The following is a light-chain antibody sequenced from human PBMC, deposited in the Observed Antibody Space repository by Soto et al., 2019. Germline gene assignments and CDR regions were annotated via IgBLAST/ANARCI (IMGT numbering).Light chain of an antibody. CDR1: SSDVGGYNY. Sequence: QSALTQPASVSGSPGQSITISCTGTSSDVGGYNYVSWYQQHPGKAPKLMIYEVSNRPSGVSNRFSGPKSGNTASLTISGLQAEDEADYYCSSYISSSIDYVFGTGTKLTVL. J-gene: IGLJ1*01. CDR2: EVS. CDR3: SSYISSSIDYV. V-gene: IGLV2-14*01.